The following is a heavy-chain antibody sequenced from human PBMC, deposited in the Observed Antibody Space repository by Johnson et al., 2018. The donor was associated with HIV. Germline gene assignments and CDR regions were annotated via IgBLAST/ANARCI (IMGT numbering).Heavy chain of an antibody. CDR3: AKVFSSWPPDSRDAFDI. D-gene: IGHD3-22*01. V-gene: IGHV3-30*18. Sequence: QVLLVESGGGVVQPGRSLRLACAASAFTFSNYAMHWVRQAPGKGLEWVAVISYDGSNKYYADSVKGRFTISRDNSYNTLYLQMNSLRAEDTAVYYCAKVFSSWPPDSRDAFDIWGQGTMVIVSS. CDR2: ISYDGSNK. CDR1: AFTFSNYA. J-gene: IGHJ3*02.